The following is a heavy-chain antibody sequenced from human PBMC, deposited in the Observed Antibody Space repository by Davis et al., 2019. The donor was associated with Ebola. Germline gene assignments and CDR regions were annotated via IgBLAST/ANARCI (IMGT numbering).Heavy chain of an antibody. V-gene: IGHV3-53*01. CDR1: GFTVSSNY. J-gene: IGHJ4*02. D-gene: IGHD3-16*01. CDR2: IYSGGTT. Sequence: PGGSLRLSCAASGFTVSSNYMSWVRQAPGKGLEWVSVIYSGGTTYYADSVKGRFTISSDNAKNSLYLQMNSLRAEDTAVYYCARPQAGGGFDYWGQGTLVTVSS. CDR3: ARPQAGGGFDY.